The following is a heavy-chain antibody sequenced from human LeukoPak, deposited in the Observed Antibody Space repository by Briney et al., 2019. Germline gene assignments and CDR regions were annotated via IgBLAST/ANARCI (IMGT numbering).Heavy chain of an antibody. V-gene: IGHV3-23*01. CDR3: AKDYCRDGNCPFPFLDS. Sequence: GGSLRLSCAVSGFTLTNHGVSWVRQAPGKGLEWVSIITGTGGKYYGDSVKGRFVLSRDNSKDTVYMQMSSLRAEDTATYYCAKDYCRDGNCPFPFLDSWGQGTQVTVSS. CDR1: GFTLTNHG. CDR2: ITGTGGK. J-gene: IGHJ4*02. D-gene: IGHD2-15*01.